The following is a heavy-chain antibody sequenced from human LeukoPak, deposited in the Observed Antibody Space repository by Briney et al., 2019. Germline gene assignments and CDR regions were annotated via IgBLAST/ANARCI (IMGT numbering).Heavy chain of an antibody. CDR3: ARDLSGGATEDGGFSY. CDR2: ISSSSSYI. D-gene: IGHD1-26*01. V-gene: IGHV3-21*01. J-gene: IGHJ4*02. CDR1: GFTFSSYS. Sequence: GGSLRLSCAASGFTFSSYSMNWVRQAPGKGLEWVSSISSSSSYIYYADSVKGRFTISRDNAKNSLYLQMNSLRTEDTAVYYCARDLSGGATEDGGFSYWGQGTLVTVSS.